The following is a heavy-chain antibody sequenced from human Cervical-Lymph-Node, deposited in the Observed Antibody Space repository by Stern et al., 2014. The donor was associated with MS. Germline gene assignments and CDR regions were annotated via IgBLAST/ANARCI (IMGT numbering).Heavy chain of an antibody. J-gene: IGHJ5*02. D-gene: IGHD1-26*01. V-gene: IGHV1-8*01. CDR3: TKAWES. Sequence: QVQLVQSEAEVKKPGASVKVSCKTSGYIFTSDDINWVRQAAGQGLEWMGWMNPDSGDTGFAQKFRGRVTLTRDISTNTAYMEVTNLRSEDTAMHYCTKAWESWGQGTLITVSS. CDR1: GYIFTSDD. CDR2: MNPDSGDT.